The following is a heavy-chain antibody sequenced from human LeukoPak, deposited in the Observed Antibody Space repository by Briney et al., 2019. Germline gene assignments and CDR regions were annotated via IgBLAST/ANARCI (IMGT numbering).Heavy chain of an antibody. CDR3: ARRAYVLPWFGEPLGRWFDP. Sequence: SETLSLTCTVSGGSISSYYWSWIRQPPGKGLEWIGYIYYSGSTNYNPSLKSRVTISVDTSKNQFSLKLSSVTAADTAVYYCARRAYVLPWFGEPLGRWFDPWGQGTLVTVSS. D-gene: IGHD3-10*01. CDR2: IYYSGST. CDR1: GGSISSYY. V-gene: IGHV4-59*01. J-gene: IGHJ5*02.